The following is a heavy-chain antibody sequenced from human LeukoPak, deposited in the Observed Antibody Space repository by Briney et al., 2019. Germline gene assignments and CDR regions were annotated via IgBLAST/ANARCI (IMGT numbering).Heavy chain of an antibody. CDR3: ARGVIAAAEADY. CDR2: IYYSGST. D-gene: IGHD6-13*01. J-gene: IGHJ4*02. CDR1: GDSISSGGYY. V-gene: IGHV4-31*03. Sequence: SQTLSLTCTVSGDSISSGGYYWRWIRQRPGKGLEWIGYIYYSGSTYYNPSLKSRFTISLDTSKNQFSLKLSSVTAADTAVYYCARGVIAAAEADYWGQGTLVTVSS.